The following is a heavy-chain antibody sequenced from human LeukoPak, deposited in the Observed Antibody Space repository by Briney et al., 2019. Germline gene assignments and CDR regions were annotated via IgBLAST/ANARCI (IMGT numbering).Heavy chain of an antibody. J-gene: IGHJ4*02. CDR3: ASHIVGATAFGY. CDR2: IYHSGST. V-gene: IGHV4-4*02. Sequence: SETLSFTCAVSGASISSSDWCSWVRQPPGKGLEWIGEIYHSGSTNYNPSLKSRVTISMDKSDNQFSLNLSSVTAADTAVYYCASHIVGATAFGYWGQGTLVTVSS. D-gene: IGHD1-26*01. CDR1: GASISSSDW.